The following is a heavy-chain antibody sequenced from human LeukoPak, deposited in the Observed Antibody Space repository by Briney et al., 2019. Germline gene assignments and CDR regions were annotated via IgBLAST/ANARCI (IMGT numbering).Heavy chain of an antibody. Sequence: SVKVSCKASGGTFSSYAISWVRQAPGQGLEWMGRIIPILGIANYAQKFQGRVTITADKSTSTAYMELSSLRSEDTAVYYCAKFGGRTLFDYGGRGPLVPVS. CDR1: GGTFSSYA. D-gene: IGHD3-10*01. J-gene: IGHJ4*02. CDR3: AKFGGRTLFDY. V-gene: IGHV1-69*04. CDR2: IIPILGIA.